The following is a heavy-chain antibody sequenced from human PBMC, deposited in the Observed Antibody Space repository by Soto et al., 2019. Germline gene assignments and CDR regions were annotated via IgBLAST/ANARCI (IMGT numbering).Heavy chain of an antibody. V-gene: IGHV1-8*01. D-gene: IGHD6-19*01. Sequence: QVQLVQSGAEVKKPGASVKVSCKASGYTFTSYDINWVRQATGQGLEWMGWMNPNSGNTGSAQKFQGRVTITRDTSISRAYMELSSLRSEDPGVYYCGRDPQWLVSGYYYCYMDVWGKGTTVTVSS. CDR2: MNPNSGNT. CDR3: GRDPQWLVSGYYYCYMDV. J-gene: IGHJ6*03. CDR1: GYTFTSYD.